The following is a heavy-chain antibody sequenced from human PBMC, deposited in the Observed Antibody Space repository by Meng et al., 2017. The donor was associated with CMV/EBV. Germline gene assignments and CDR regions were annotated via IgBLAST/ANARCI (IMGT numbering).Heavy chain of an antibody. CDR1: GFTFSGSA. CDR2: IRSKANSYAT. CDR3: ASISGFLEWLNFDY. Sequence: GESLKISCAASGFTFSGSAMHWVRQASGKGLEWVGRIRSKANSYATAYAASVKGRFTISRDDSKNTAYLQMNSLRAEDTAVYYCASISGFLEWLNFDYWGQGTLVTVSS. V-gene: IGHV3-73*01. D-gene: IGHD3-3*01. J-gene: IGHJ4*02.